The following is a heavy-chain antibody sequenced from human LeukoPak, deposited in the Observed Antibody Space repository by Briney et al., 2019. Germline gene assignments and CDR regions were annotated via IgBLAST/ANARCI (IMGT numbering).Heavy chain of an antibody. CDR3: ARHEEWELPMNDY. CDR2: IIPIFGTA. J-gene: IGHJ4*02. Sequence: SVKVSCKASGGTFSSYAISWVRQAPGQPLEWMGGIIPIFGTANYAQKFQGRVTITADESTSTAYMELSSLRSEDTAVYYCARHEEWELPMNDYWGQGTLVTVSS. D-gene: IGHD1-26*01. V-gene: IGHV1-69*13. CDR1: GGTFSSYA.